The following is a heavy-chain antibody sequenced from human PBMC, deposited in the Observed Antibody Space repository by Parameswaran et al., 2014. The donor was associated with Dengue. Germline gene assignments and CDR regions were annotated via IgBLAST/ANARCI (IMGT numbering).Heavy chain of an antibody. Sequence: PGKALEWLALIYWDDDKRYSPSLKSRLTITKDTSKNQVVLTMTNMDPVDTATYYCAHILRYFDWLPNPFDYWGQGTLVTVSS. CDR2: IYWDDDK. CDR3: AHILRYFDWLPNPFDY. J-gene: IGHJ4*02. D-gene: IGHD3-9*01. V-gene: IGHV2-5*02.